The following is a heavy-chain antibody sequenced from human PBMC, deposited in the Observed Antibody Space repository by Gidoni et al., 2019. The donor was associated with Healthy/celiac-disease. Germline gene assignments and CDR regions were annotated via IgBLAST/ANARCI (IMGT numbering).Heavy chain of an antibody. CDR2: ISGSGGST. Sequence: EVQLLESGGGLVQPGGSLRLSCAASGFTFSSYAMSWVRQAPGKGLDWVSAISGSGGSTDYADSVKGRFTISRDNSKNTLYLQMNSLRAEDTAVYYCAKDLVGWIQLGYFDYWGQGTLVTVSS. CDR1: GFTFSSYA. CDR3: AKDLVGWIQLGYFDY. J-gene: IGHJ4*02. V-gene: IGHV3-23*01. D-gene: IGHD5-18*01.